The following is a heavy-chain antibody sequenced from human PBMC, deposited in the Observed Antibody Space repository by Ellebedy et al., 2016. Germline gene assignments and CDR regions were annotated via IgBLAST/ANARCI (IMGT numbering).Heavy chain of an antibody. V-gene: IGHV3-23*01. J-gene: IGHJ4*02. CDR1: GFTFSSYA. Sequence: GGSLRLXXAASGFTFSSYAMSWVRQAPGKGLEWVSAISGSGGSTYYADSVKGRFTISRDNSKNTLYLQMNSLRAEDTAVYYCAKDGESYLPNGWGQGTLVTVSS. CDR3: AKDGESYLPNG. D-gene: IGHD2-2*01. CDR2: ISGSGGST.